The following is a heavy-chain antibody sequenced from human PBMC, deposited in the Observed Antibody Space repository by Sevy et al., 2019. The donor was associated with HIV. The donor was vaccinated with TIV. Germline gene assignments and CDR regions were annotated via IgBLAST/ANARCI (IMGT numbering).Heavy chain of an antibody. J-gene: IGHJ5*02. CDR3: ARAYLVLRYFDWLPTSNWFDP. CDR2: INSDGSST. Sequence: GGSLRLSCAASGFTFSSYWMHWVRQAPGKGLVWVSRINSDGSSTSYADSVKGRFTISRDNAKNTLYLQMNRLRAEDTVVYYCARAYLVLRYFDWLPTSNWFDPWGQGTLVTVSS. V-gene: IGHV3-74*01. D-gene: IGHD3-9*01. CDR1: GFTFSSYW.